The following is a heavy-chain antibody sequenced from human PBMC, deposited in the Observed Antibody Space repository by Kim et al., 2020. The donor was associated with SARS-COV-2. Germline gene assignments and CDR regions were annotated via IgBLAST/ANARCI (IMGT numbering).Heavy chain of an antibody. CDR3: AKESISYGSGSYCPDY. CDR2: ISYDGSNK. Sequence: GGSLRLSCAASGFTFSSYGMHWVRQAPGKGLEWVAVISYDGSNKYYADSVKGRFTISRDNSKNTLYLQMNSLRAEDTAVYYCAKESISYGSGSYCPDYWG. D-gene: IGHD3-10*01. CDR1: GFTFSSYG. V-gene: IGHV3-30*18. J-gene: IGHJ4*01.